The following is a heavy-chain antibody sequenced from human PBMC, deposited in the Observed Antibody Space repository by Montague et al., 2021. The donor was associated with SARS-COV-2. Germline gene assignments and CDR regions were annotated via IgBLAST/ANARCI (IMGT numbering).Heavy chain of an antibody. J-gene: IGHJ6*03. V-gene: IGHV4-39*01. CDR3: ASSYYYGSGTYVYNYYVDV. CDR2: ISYSGRT. D-gene: IGHD3-10*01. CDR1: GGSVSSSPYY. Sequence: SETLSLTCTVSGGSVSSSPYYWGWIRQPPGRGLEWVGSISYSGRTYFRPCLKSRLTISVDSSENQFSLRLSSVTAADTAVYYCASSYYYGSGTYVYNYYVDVWGKGTTVTVSS.